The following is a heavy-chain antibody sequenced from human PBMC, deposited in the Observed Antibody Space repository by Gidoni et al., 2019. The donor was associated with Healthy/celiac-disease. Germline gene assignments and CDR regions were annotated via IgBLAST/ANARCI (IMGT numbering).Heavy chain of an antibody. CDR3: ARDGHSSSQNYYYYGMDV. J-gene: IGHJ6*02. D-gene: IGHD6-13*01. CDR2: ISYDGSNK. CDR1: GFTFSRYA. Sequence: QVQLVESGGGVVQPGRSLRLSLSAPGFTFSRYAMHWVRQAPGKGLEWVAVISYDGSNKYYADSVKGRFTISRDNSKNTLYLQMNSLRAEDTAVYYCARDGHSSSQNYYYYGMDVWGQGTTVTVSS. V-gene: IGHV3-30*04.